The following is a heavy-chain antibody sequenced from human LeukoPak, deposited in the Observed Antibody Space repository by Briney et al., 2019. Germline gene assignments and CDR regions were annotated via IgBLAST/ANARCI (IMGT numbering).Heavy chain of an antibody. CDR2: INHSGST. V-gene: IGHV4-34*01. D-gene: IGHD3-22*01. CDR1: GRSFSGYY. CDR3: ARLSGYRPYYYYYYSTDV. J-gene: IGHJ6*03. Sequence: SETLSLTCAVYGRSFSGYYWSWIRQPPGKGLEWIGEINHSGSTNYNPSLKSRVTISVDTSKNQFSLKLSSVTAADTAVYYCARLSGYRPYYYYYYSTDVWGKGTTVIVSS.